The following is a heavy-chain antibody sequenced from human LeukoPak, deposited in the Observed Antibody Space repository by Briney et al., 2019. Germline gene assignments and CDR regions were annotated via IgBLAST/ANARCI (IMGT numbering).Heavy chain of an antibody. Sequence: GASVKVSCKASGYTFTSYNINWVRHATGQGLEWMGWMNTNSGNTGYAQKFQGRVTMTRNTSISTAYMELRSLRSEDTAVYYFARGLGVRGDIDYWGQGTLVTVSS. CDR3: ARGLGVRGDIDY. CDR2: MNTNSGNT. J-gene: IGHJ4*02. D-gene: IGHD3-10*01. CDR1: GYTFTSYN. V-gene: IGHV1-8*01.